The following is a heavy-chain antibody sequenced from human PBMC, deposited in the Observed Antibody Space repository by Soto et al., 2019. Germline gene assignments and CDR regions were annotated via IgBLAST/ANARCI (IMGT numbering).Heavy chain of an antibody. J-gene: IGHJ6*02. D-gene: IGHD2-2*01. V-gene: IGHV3-23*01. Sequence: GGSLRLSCTASGFTFGDYAMSWFRQAPGKGLEWVSAISGSGGSTYYADSVKGRFTISRDNSKNTLYLQMNSLRAEDTAVYYCAKDSFPPELPAAMIYYDYYYGMDVWGQGTTVTVSS. CDR1: GFTFGDYA. CDR2: ISGSGGST. CDR3: AKDSFPPELPAAMIYYDYYYGMDV.